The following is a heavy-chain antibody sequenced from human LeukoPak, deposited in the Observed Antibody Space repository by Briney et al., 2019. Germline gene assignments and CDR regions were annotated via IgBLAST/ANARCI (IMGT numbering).Heavy chain of an antibody. CDR2: IKQDGSEK. J-gene: IGHJ4*02. CDR3: AREADGDYLPDYFDY. D-gene: IGHD4-17*01. V-gene: IGHV3-7*03. CDR1: GFTFSSYW. Sequence: SAGSLRLSCAASGFTFSSYWMSWVRQAPGKGLEWVANIKQDGSEKYYVDSVKGRFTISRDNAKNSLYLQMNSLRAEDTAVYYCAREADGDYLPDYFDYWGQGTLVTVSS.